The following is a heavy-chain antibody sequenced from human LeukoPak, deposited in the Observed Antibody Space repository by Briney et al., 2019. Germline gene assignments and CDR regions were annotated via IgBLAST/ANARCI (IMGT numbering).Heavy chain of an antibody. Sequence: SETLSLTCAVSGGSISSGGYSWSWIRQPPGKGLEWIGYIYHSGSTYYNPSLKSRVTISVDRSKNQFSLKLSSVTAADTAVYYCTSYYCSGGSCYVDYWGQGTLVTVSS. D-gene: IGHD2-15*01. V-gene: IGHV4-30-2*01. CDR2: IYHSGST. J-gene: IGHJ4*02. CDR1: GGSISSGGYS. CDR3: TSYYCSGGSCYVDY.